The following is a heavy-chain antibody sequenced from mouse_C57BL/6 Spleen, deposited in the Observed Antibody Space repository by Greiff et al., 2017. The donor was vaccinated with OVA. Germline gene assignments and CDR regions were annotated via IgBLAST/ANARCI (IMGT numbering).Heavy chain of an antibody. V-gene: IGHV1-50*01. D-gene: IGHD1-1*01. CDR3: ARHTTPRYFDV. J-gene: IGHJ1*03. CDR1: GYTFTSYW. CDR2: IDPSDSYT. Sequence: QVQLQQPGAELVKPGASVKLSCKASGYTFTSYWMQWVKQRPGQGLEWIGAIDPSDSYTNYNQKFKGKATLTVDTSSSTAYMQLSSLTAEDSAVYDCARHTTPRYFDVWGTGTTVTVSS.